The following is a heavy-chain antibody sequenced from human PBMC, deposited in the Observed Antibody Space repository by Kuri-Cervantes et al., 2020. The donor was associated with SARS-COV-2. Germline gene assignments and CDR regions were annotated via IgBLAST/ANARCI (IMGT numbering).Heavy chain of an antibody. D-gene: IGHD5-12*01. CDR1: GGSITDYD. J-gene: IGHJ3*01. V-gene: IGHV4-59*01. CDR3: ARARRYSGYGLDWGL. CDR2: FYYSGRT. Sequence: SCTVSGGSITDYDWSWLRQSPGKGLERIGYFYYSGRTNYNPSLEGRVTISVDTSKSQVSLRLTSVTAADTAVYYCARARRYSGYGLDWGLWGQGTMVTVSS.